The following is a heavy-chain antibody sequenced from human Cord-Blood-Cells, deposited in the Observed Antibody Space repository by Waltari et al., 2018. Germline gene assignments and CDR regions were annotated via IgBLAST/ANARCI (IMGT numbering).Heavy chain of an antibody. CDR1: GFTVSSNY. J-gene: IGHJ4*02. D-gene: IGHD6-13*01. CDR2: IYSGGST. V-gene: IGHV3-53*01. CDR3: ARLDSSSWSHFDY. Sequence: EVQLVESGGGLIQPGGSLRLSCAASGFTVSSNYMSWVRLAPGKGLEWVSVIYSGGSTYYADSVKGRFTISRDNSKNTLYLQMNSLRAEDTAVYYCARLDSSSWSHFDYWGQGTLVTVSS.